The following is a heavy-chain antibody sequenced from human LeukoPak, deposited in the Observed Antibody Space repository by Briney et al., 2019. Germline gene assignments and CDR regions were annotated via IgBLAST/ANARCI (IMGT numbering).Heavy chain of an antibody. CDR2: IRQDGSEK. D-gene: IGHD6-25*01. V-gene: IGHV3-7*01. CDR3: ARWGSELPDDAFDI. CDR1: GFTFSRYW. Sequence: GGSLRLSCAASGFTFSRYWMSWVRQAPGKGLEWVANIRQDGSEKHYLDSVKGRITISRDNAKNSLYLQMNSLRVEDTAVYFCARWGSELPDDAFDIWGHGTRVTVSS. J-gene: IGHJ3*02.